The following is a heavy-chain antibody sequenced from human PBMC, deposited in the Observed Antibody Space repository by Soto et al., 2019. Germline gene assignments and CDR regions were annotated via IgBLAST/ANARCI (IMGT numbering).Heavy chain of an antibody. J-gene: IGHJ4*02. CDR3: AKTPLENDYGDYGFDY. V-gene: IGHV3-23*01. CDR2: ISGSGGST. Sequence: GGSLRLSCAASGFTFSSYAMSWVRQAPGKGLEWVSAISGSGGSTYYADSVKGRFTISRDNSKNTLYLQMNSLRAEDTAVYYCAKTPLENDYGDYGFDYWGQGTLVTVSS. CDR1: GFTFSSYA. D-gene: IGHD4-17*01.